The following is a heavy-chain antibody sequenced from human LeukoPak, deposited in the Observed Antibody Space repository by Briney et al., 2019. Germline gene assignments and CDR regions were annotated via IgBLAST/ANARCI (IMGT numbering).Heavy chain of an antibody. CDR1: GFTFSSYE. V-gene: IGHV3-48*03. Sequence: GGSLRLSCAASGFTFSSYEMNWVRQAPGKGLEWVSYISSSGSSIHYADFVKGRFTISRDNAKNSLYLQMNSLRAEDTAVYYCARESRGLGDNFDYWGQGTLVTVSS. J-gene: IGHJ4*02. CDR3: ARESRGLGDNFDY. CDR2: ISSSGSSI. D-gene: IGHD4-17*01.